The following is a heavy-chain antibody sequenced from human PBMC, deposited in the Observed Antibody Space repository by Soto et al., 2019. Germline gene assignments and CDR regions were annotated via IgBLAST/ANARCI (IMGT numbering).Heavy chain of an antibody. CDR2: IYWDDDK. J-gene: IGHJ5*02. CDR3: AHSRVGGTSAWFDP. CDR1: GFSLSTSGGG. V-gene: IGHV2-5*02. D-gene: IGHD2-15*01. Sequence: QITLKESGPTLVKPTQTLTLTCTFSGFSLSTSGGGVGWIRQPPGKALEWVALIYWDDDKRYSPSLKTRLTITKDTSNDQVVLTMTNMDPVDTATYYCAHSRVGGTSAWFDPWGQGTLVTVSS.